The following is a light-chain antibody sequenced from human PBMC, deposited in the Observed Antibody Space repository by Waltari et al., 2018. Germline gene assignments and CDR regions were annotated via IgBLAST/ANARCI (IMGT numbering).Light chain of an antibody. V-gene: IGLV2-8*01. Sequence: QSALTQPPSASGSPGQSVTISCTGTSSDIGTYTLLSWYQQGPGKAPKLIIYEVTKRPSGVPDRFSGSKSGNTASLTVSGLQADDEADYYCSSYAGSGNVVFGGGTKLTVL. J-gene: IGLJ3*02. CDR2: EVT. CDR1: SSDIGTYTL. CDR3: SSYAGSGNVV.